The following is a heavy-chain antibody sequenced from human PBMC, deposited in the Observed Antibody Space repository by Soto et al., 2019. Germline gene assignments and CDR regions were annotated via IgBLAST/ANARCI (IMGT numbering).Heavy chain of an antibody. Sequence: QVQLVESGGGVVQPGRSLRLSCAASGFTFSSYGMHWVRQAPGKGLEWVAVIWYDGSNKYYADSVKGRFTISRDNSKNTLYLQMNSLRAEDTAVYYCARGPPDSSGWYRDSYGMDVWGQGTTVTVSS. CDR3: ARGPPDSSGWYRDSYGMDV. CDR1: GFTFSSYG. CDR2: IWYDGSNK. D-gene: IGHD6-19*01. J-gene: IGHJ6*02. V-gene: IGHV3-33*01.